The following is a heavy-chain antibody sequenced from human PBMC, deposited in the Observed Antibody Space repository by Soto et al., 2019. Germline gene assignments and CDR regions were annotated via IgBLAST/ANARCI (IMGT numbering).Heavy chain of an antibody. V-gene: IGHV4-59*08. D-gene: IGHD6-13*01. CDR3: ATRTAAGKPKFRSCMXV. CDR1: GGSISSCY. Sequence: SETLSLTCTVSGGSISSCYWSWIRQPPGKGLEWIGYVSYSGSTNYNTSLRSRVTMSIDTSKNQFSLMLSSVTAADTAVYYCATRTAAGKPKFRSCMXVWGKGTTVTVSS. CDR2: VSYSGST. J-gene: IGHJ6*03.